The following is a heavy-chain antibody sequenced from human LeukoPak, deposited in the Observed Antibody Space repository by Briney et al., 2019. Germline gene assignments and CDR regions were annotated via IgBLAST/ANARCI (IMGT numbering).Heavy chain of an antibody. J-gene: IGHJ3*02. Sequence: SETLSLTCTVSGGSISSSSYYWGWIRQPPGKGLEWIGSIYYSGSTYYNPSLKSRVTISVDTSKNQFSLKLSPVTAADTAVYYCARHMGSVVGRRLGTSAFDIWGQGIMVTVSS. CDR3: ARHMGSVVGRRLGTSAFDI. CDR1: GGSISSSSYY. CDR2: IYYSGST. D-gene: IGHD2-15*01. V-gene: IGHV4-39*01.